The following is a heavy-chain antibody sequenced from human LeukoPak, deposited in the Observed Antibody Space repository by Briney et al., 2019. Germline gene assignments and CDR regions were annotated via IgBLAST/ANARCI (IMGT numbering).Heavy chain of an antibody. CDR1: GYTFTDYY. Sequence: ASVKVSCKASGYTFTDYYIHWVRQAPGQGLEWMGRINPNSGGTNYAQKFQGRVIMTRDTSISTAYMELSRLRSDDTAVYYCARDLRDLSNSGWYVEGGYWGQGTLVTVSS. V-gene: IGHV1-2*06. J-gene: IGHJ4*02. CDR2: INPNSGGT. CDR3: ARDLRDLSNSGWYVEGGY. D-gene: IGHD6-19*01.